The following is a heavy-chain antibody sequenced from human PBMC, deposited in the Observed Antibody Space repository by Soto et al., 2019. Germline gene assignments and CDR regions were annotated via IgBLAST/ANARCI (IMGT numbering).Heavy chain of an antibody. CDR2: INPGNGNT. J-gene: IGHJ4*02. CDR3: ARGGYFDSSNYLAY. Sequence: ASVKVSCKASGYTFTSYGINWVRQAPGRGLEWMGWINPGNGNTRYSQQFQGRVIIDRDTSASTAYMELSSLRSEDTAVYYCARGGYFDSSNYLAYWGLGTLVTVSS. CDR1: GYTFTSYG. D-gene: IGHD3-22*01. V-gene: IGHV1-3*01.